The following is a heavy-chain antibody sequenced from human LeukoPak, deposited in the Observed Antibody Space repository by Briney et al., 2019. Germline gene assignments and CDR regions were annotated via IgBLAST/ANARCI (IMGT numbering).Heavy chain of an antibody. CDR1: AFSFSSYG. Sequence: GGSLRLSCADSAFSFSSYGMHWVRQAPGKGLEWVAVITYDGSKKYYADPVKGRFTISRDNSKKTLYLQLNSLRAEDTAVYYCAKDRVAVAGTDGYYGMDVWGQGTTVTVSS. CDR3: AKDRVAVAGTDGYYGMDV. V-gene: IGHV3-30*18. J-gene: IGHJ6*02. D-gene: IGHD6-19*01. CDR2: ITYDGSKK.